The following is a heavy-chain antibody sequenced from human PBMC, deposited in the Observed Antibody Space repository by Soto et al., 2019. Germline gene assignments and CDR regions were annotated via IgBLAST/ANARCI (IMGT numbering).Heavy chain of an antibody. V-gene: IGHV3-7*01. CDR3: ARGVVVFYYYMDV. Sequence: GGSLRLSCAASGFTFSSYWMSWVRQAPGKGLEWVANIKQDGSEKYYVDSVKGRFTISRDNAKNSLYLQMNSLRAEDTAVYYCARGVVVFYYYMDVWGKGTTVTVSS. CDR2: IKQDGSEK. J-gene: IGHJ6*03. CDR1: GFTFSSYW. D-gene: IGHD2-15*01.